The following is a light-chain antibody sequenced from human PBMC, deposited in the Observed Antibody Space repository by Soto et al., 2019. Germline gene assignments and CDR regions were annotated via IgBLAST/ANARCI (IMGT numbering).Light chain of an antibody. CDR2: EVT. CDR1: SSDVGGYNF. CDR3: SSYAGTNIVI. J-gene: IGLJ2*01. V-gene: IGLV2-8*01. Sequence: QSALTQPPSASGSPGQSVTISCTGTSSDVGGYNFVSWYQQHPGKAPKLIIYEVTQRPSGVPDRFSGSKSGNTAFLAVSGLQGEDEADYYCSSYAGTNIVIFGGGTKLTVL.